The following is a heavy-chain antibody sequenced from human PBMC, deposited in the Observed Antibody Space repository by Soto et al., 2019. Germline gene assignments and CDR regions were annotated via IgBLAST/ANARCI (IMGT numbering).Heavy chain of an antibody. D-gene: IGHD2-2*01. CDR1: GGSISSSSYY. V-gene: IGHV4-39*01. Sequence: QLQLQESGPGLVKPSETLSLTCTVSGGSISSSSYYWGWIRQPPGKGLEWIGSIYYSGSTHYDPSLKSRVTISVDTSEHQYALKLSSVTAADTAVDYSASSHQLPDAFDIWGQGTMVTVSS. CDR2: IYYSGST. J-gene: IGHJ3*02. CDR3: ASSHQLPDAFDI.